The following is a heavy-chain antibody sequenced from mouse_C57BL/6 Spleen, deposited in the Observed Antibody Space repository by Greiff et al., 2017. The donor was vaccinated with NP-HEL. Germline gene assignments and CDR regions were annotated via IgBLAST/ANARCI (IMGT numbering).Heavy chain of an antibody. CDR3: TRGMMVTRNYFDY. CDR1: GYTFTSYW. Sequence: VQLQQSGTVLARPGASVKMSCKTSGYTFTSYWMHWVKQRPGQGLEWIGAIYPGNSDTSYNQKFKGKAKLTAVTSASTAYMELSSLTNEDSAVYYCTRGMMVTRNYFDYWGQGTTLTVSS. CDR2: IYPGNSDT. D-gene: IGHD2-3*01. J-gene: IGHJ2*01. V-gene: IGHV1-5*01.